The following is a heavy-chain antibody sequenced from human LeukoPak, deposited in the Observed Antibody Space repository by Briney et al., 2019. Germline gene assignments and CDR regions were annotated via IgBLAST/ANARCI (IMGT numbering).Heavy chain of an antibody. J-gene: IGHJ3*02. CDR1: GGSISSYY. V-gene: IGHV4-59*01. D-gene: IGHD1-26*01. CDR2: INYSGST. CDR3: TKVGPTGAFDI. Sequence: SETLSLTCTVSGGSISSYYWSWIRQPPGKGLQWIGYINYSGSTNYNPSLQSRVTISVDTSKNQFFLKLSSVTAADTAVFYCTKVGPTGAFDIWGQGTMVTVSS.